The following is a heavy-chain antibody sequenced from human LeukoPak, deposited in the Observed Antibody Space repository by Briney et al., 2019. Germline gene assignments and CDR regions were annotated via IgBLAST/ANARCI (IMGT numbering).Heavy chain of an antibody. CDR3: ARDEGKGYSNRDAFDI. Sequence: PGRSLRLSCAASGFTFDDYAMHWVRQAPGKGLEWVSGISWNSGSIGYADSVKGRFTISRDNAKNSLYLQMNSLRAEDTAVYYCARDEGKGYSNRDAFDIWGQGTMVTVSS. V-gene: IGHV3-9*01. CDR2: ISWNSGSI. J-gene: IGHJ3*02. CDR1: GFTFDDYA. D-gene: IGHD4-11*01.